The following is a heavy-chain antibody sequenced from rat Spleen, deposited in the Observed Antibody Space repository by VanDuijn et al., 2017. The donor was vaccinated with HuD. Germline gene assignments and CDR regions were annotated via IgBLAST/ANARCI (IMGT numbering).Heavy chain of an antibody. D-gene: IGHD1-4*01. CDR1: GFTFSDYN. CDR2: ISYDGTTT. CDR3: AKGGGITFGVMDA. Sequence: EVQLVESGGGLVQPGRSLKVSCAASGFTFSDYNMAWVRQAPKKGLEWVTTISYDGTTTYYRDPVKGRFTISRDNAKSTLYLQMDSLRSEDTATYYCAKGGGITFGVMDAWGQGASVTVSS. V-gene: IGHV5-7*01. J-gene: IGHJ4*01.